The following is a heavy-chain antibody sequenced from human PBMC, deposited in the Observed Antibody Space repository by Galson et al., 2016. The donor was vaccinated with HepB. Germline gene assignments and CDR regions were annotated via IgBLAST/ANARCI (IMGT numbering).Heavy chain of an antibody. CDR2: IRDDGGDK. Sequence: SVRLSCAVSGFSFSYYGMHWVRQAPGKGLEWVALIRDDGGDKYYAESMKGRVTISRDNSKGTLYLQLSSLRDEDTAVYYWASRVYTGDDWTTDYWGQGTLVTVSS. D-gene: IGHD5-12*01. J-gene: IGHJ4*02. CDR3: ASRVYTGDDWTTDY. V-gene: IGHV3-33*01. CDR1: GFSFSYYG.